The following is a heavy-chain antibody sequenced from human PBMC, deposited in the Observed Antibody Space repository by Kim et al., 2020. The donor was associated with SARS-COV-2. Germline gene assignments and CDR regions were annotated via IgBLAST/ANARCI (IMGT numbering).Heavy chain of an antibody. D-gene: IGHD6-13*01. J-gene: IGHJ6*02. V-gene: IGHV3-23*01. CDR1: GFTFSSYA. CDR2: ISGSGGST. CDR3: AKDLHSSSWYRYTEDYYYYGMDV. Sequence: GGSLRLSCAASGFTFSSYAMSWVRQAPGKGLEWVSAISGSGGSTYYADSVKGRFTISRDNSKNTLYLQMNSLRAEDSAVYYCAKDLHSSSWYRYTEDYYYYGMDVWGQVTTVTVSS.